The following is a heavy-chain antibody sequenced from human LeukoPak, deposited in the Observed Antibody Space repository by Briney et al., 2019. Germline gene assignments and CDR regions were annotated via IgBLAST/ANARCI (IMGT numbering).Heavy chain of an antibody. V-gene: IGHV3-7*01. D-gene: IGHD3-10*01. CDR3: ARERGSGSYHPFDP. J-gene: IGHJ5*02. CDR1: GFIFKNYW. CDR2: IKQDGSEK. Sequence: GGSLRLSCAASGFIFKNYWMSWVRQAPGKGLEWVANIKQDGSEKYYVDSVKGRFTISRDNARNSLYLQMNSLRVEDTAVYYCARERGSGSYHPFDPWGQGTLVTVSS.